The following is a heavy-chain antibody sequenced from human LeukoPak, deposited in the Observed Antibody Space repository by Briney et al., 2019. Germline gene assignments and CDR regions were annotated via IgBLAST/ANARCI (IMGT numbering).Heavy chain of an antibody. D-gene: IGHD1-1*01. J-gene: IGHJ4*02. CDR3: ARLLGHDPNDY. CDR2: INHSGST. V-gene: IGHV4-34*01. Sequence: SETLSLTCAVYGGSFSGYYWGWIRQPPGKGLEWIGEINHSGSTNYNPSLKSRVTISVGTSKNQFSLKLSSVTAADTAVYYCARLLGHDPNDYWGQGTLVTVSS. CDR1: GGSFSGYY.